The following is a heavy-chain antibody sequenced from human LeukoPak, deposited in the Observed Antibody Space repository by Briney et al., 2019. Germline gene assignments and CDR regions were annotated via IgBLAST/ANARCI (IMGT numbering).Heavy chain of an antibody. CDR2: IIPIFGTA. D-gene: IGHD5-18*01. CDR1: GGTFSSYA. CDR3: ARGGTAMVTSLLDY. Sequence: LVKVSCKASGGTFSSYAISWVRQAPGQGLEWMGGIIPIFGTANYAQKFQGRVTITADESTSTAYMELSSLRSEDTAVYYCARGGTAMVTSLLDYWGQGTLVTVSS. J-gene: IGHJ4*02. V-gene: IGHV1-69*13.